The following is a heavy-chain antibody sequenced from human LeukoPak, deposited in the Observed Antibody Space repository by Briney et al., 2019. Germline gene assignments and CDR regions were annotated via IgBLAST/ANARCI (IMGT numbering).Heavy chain of an antibody. D-gene: IGHD3-22*01. CDR3: ARVYYYDNSGHNWFDP. V-gene: IGHV1-18*01. CDR1: GYTFTSYG. J-gene: IGHJ5*02. Sequence: ASVKVSCKASGYTFTSYGISWVRQAPGQGLEWMGWINPNNGDTTYTQKFQGRVTMTTDTSTSTAYMELRSLRSDDTAVYYCARVYYYDNSGHNWFDPWGQGTLVIVSS. CDR2: INPNNGDT.